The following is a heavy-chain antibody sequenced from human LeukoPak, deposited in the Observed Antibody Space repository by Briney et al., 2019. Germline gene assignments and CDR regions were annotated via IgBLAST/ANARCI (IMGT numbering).Heavy chain of an antibody. Sequence: GGSLRLSCAASGFTFSNAWMCWVRQAPGKGLEWVGRIKSKGDGGTTDYAAPVKGRFTISRDDSKNTLNLQMNSLKTEDTAVYYCTPSIAVAGSLDYWGQGTLVTVSS. J-gene: IGHJ4*02. CDR1: GFTFSNAW. CDR2: IKSKGDGGTT. CDR3: TPSIAVAGSLDY. V-gene: IGHV3-15*01. D-gene: IGHD6-19*01.